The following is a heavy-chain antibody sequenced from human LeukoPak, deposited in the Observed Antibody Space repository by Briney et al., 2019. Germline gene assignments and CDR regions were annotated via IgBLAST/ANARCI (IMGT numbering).Heavy chain of an antibody. D-gene: IGHD3-22*01. J-gene: IGHJ1*01. CDR1: GFTFSKVW. Sequence: GGSLRLSCAASGFTFSKVWMSWVRQAPGKGLEWVGRIKSKTDGGAIDYAAPVKGRFTISRDDSKDTLFLQMNSLKTEDTAVYYCTTDLSELDDSGYYAKYFHHWGQGTLVSVSS. CDR3: TTDLSELDDSGYYAKYFHH. CDR2: IKSKTDGGAI. V-gene: IGHV3-15*01.